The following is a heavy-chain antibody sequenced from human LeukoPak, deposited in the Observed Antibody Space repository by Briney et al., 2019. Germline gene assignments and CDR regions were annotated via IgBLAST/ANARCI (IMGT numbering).Heavy chain of an antibody. CDR2: ISSSSTI. D-gene: IGHD3-22*01. J-gene: IGHJ4*02. Sequence: GGSLRLSCAASGFTFSSYSMNWVRQAPGKGLEWVSYISSSSTIYYADSVKGRFTISRDNAKNSLYLQMNSLRAEDTAVYDCARDSSGSYHDYWGQGTLVTVSS. CDR1: GFTFSSYS. CDR3: ARDSSGSYHDY. V-gene: IGHV3-48*01.